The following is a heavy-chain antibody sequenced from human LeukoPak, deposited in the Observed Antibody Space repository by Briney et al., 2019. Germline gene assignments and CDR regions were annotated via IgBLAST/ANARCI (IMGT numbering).Heavy chain of an antibody. D-gene: IGHD2-15*01. CDR3: VRSSTYHLFDD. V-gene: IGHV4-61*01. CDR2: IFYSGTT. J-gene: IGHJ4*02. Sequence: SETLSLTCTVSGGSVSSGIYYWSWIRQPPGKGLEWIGYIFYSGTTNYNPSLKSRVTISVDTSKNQFSLKLSSLTAADTAVYYCVRSSTYHLFDDWGQGTLVTVSS. CDR1: GGSVSSGIYY.